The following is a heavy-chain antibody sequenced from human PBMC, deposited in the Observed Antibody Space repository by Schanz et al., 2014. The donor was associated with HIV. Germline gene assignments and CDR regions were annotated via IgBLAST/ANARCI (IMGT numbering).Heavy chain of an antibody. CDR2: IWFDGSNK. CDR3: ASTEFPYSSSSDYYYGMDV. V-gene: IGHV3-33*01. CDR1: GFTFSSYG. Sequence: QVQLVESGGGVVQPGRSLRLSCAASGFTFSSYGMHWVRQAPGKGLEWVAVIWFDGSNKYYADSVKGRFTISRDNSKKTLYLQMNSLRARATAVYYCASTEFPYSSSSDYYYGMDVWGQGTTVTVSS. D-gene: IGHD6-6*01. J-gene: IGHJ6*02.